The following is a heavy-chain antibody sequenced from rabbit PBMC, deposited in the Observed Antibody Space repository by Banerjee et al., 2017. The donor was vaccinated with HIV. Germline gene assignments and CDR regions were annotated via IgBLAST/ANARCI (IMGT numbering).Heavy chain of an antibody. J-gene: IGHJ4*01. CDR1: GFSFSSSYC. V-gene: IGHV1S45*01. CDR2: IYAGSIGST. Sequence: QEQLEESGGDLVQPEGSLTLTCTASGFSFSSSYCMCWVRQAPGKGLEWIACIYAGSIGSTYYASWAKGRFTISRTSSTTVTLQMTSLTAADTATYFCARGLRGYAGYGYYFNLWGQGTLVTVS. CDR3: ARGLRGYAGYGYYFNL. D-gene: IGHD7-1*01.